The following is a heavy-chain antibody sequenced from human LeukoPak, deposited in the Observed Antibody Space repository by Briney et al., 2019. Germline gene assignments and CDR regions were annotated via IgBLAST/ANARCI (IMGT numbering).Heavy chain of an antibody. V-gene: IGHV3-53*01. Sequence: GGSLRLSRAASGLTVSSNYMSWVRQAPGKGLEWVSVIYSGGNTFYADSVKGRFTISRDNSKNTLYLQMNSLRADDTALYYCAKARLYCSSGTCSDHPATLTGMDVWGQGTTVTVSS. CDR2: IYSGGNT. D-gene: IGHD2-15*01. J-gene: IGHJ6*02. CDR1: GLTVSSNY. CDR3: AKARLYCSSGTCSDHPATLTGMDV.